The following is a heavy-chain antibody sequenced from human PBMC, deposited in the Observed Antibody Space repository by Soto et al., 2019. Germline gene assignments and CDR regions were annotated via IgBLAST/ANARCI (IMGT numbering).Heavy chain of an antibody. V-gene: IGHV3-7*03. CDR2: IKQDGSEK. Sequence: PGGSLRLSCVGSGFTFGKYWMDWLRQTPGKGLEWVANIKQDGSEKFYVDSVRGRFTISRDNAKNSVYLETNRLRDEDTGVYYCAREEESVGSPPSGFHPWGQGVQVTVSS. CDR1: GFTFGKYW. J-gene: IGHJ5*02. D-gene: IGHD3-10*01. CDR3: AREEESVGSPPSGFHP.